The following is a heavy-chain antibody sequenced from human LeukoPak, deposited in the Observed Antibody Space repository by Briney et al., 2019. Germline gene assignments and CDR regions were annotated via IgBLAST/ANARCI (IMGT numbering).Heavy chain of an antibody. CDR2: IYYSGST. CDR3: ARSDPLADWFDP. V-gene: IGHV4-39*01. D-gene: IGHD3-16*02. J-gene: IGHJ5*02. CDR1: GGSISSSSYY. Sequence: SSETLSLTCTVSGGSISSSSYYWGWIRQPPGKGLEWIGSIYYSGSTYYNPSLKSRVTISVDTSKNQFSLKLSSVTAADTAVYYCARSDPLADWFDPWGQGTLVTVSS.